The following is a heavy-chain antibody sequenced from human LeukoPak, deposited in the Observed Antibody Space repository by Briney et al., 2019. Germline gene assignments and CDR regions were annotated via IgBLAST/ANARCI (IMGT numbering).Heavy chain of an antibody. V-gene: IGHV1-18*01. Sequence: ASVKVSCKASGHTFTSYGISWVRQAPGQGLEWMGWISAYNGDTKYAQKLQGRVTMTTDTSTSIAYMELRSLRSDDTAVYYCARDDFWSGYPPFDYWGQGTLVTVSS. D-gene: IGHD3-3*01. CDR3: ARDDFWSGYPPFDY. CDR2: ISAYNGDT. CDR1: GHTFTSYG. J-gene: IGHJ4*02.